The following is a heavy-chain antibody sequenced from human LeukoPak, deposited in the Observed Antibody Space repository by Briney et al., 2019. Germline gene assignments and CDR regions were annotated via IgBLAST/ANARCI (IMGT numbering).Heavy chain of an antibody. CDR1: GGSFSGYY. CDR2: INHSGST. J-gene: IGHJ4*02. Sequence: SETLSLTCAVYGGSFSGYYWSWIRQPPGKGLEWIGEINHSGSTNYNPSLKSRVTISVDTSKNQFSLKLSSVTAADTAVYYCARHDTVAELYYFDYWGQGTLVTVSS. D-gene: IGHD5-12*01. CDR3: ARHDTVAELYYFDY. V-gene: IGHV4-34*01.